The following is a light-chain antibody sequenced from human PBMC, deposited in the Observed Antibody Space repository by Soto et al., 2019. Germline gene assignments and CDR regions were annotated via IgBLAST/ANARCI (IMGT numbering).Light chain of an antibody. CDR2: KAS. V-gene: IGKV1-5*03. J-gene: IGKJ2*01. Sequence: DVEMTQSPSTLPTSIGDRVTINCRASQNVSNWLVWYQQKPGKAPKLLIYKASRLESGVPSRFSASGSGTDFTLTINSLQSDDFATYFCQQYSKESTFGQGTKLEIE. CDR1: QNVSNW. CDR3: QQYSKEST.